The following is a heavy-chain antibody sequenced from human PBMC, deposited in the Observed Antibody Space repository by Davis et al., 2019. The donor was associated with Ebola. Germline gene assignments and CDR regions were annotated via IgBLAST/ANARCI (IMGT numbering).Heavy chain of an antibody. J-gene: IGHJ4*02. D-gene: IGHD6-19*01. CDR1: GGSISSSSYY. CDR2: IYYSGST. Sequence: SETLSLTCTVSGGSISSSSYYWGWIRQPPGKGLEWIGSIYYSGSTNYNPSLKSRVTISVDTSKNQFSLKLSSVTAADTAVYYCARVRYSSGWTTRYYFDYWGQGTLVTVSS. CDR3: ARVRYSSGWTTRYYFDY. V-gene: IGHV4-39*07.